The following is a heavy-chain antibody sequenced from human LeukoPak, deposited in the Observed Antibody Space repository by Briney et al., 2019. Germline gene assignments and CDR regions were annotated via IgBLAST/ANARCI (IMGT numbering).Heavy chain of an antibody. Sequence: KPSETLSLTCAVYGGSFSGYYWSWIRQPPGKGLDWIGEINHSGSTNYNPSLKSRVTISVDTSKNQFFLKLSSVTAAGTAVYYCARGSGYYKYYFDYWGQATLVTVSS. J-gene: IGHJ4*02. CDR1: GGSFSGYY. CDR2: INHSGST. V-gene: IGHV4-34*01. CDR3: ARGSGYYKYYFDY. D-gene: IGHD3-22*01.